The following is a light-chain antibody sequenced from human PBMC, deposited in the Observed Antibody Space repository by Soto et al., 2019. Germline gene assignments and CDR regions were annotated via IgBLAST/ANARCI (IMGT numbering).Light chain of an antibody. CDR2: GAS. J-gene: IGKJ2*01. Sequence: EMVMTQSPATLSVSPGERATLSCRASQSVSSNLAWYQQKPGQAPRLLIYGASTRATGIPARFSGSGSGTEFTLTISSLQSEDVAIYYCQQYNNWPQKYTFGQGTKLEIK. CDR1: QSVSSN. CDR3: QQYNNWPQKYT. V-gene: IGKV3-15*01.